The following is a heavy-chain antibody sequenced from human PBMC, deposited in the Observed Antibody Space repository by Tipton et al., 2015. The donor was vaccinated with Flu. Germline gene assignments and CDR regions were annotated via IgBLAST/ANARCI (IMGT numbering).Heavy chain of an antibody. Sequence: TLSLTCTVSGGSISSYYWSWIRQPPGKGLEWIGYIYYSGSTNYNPSLKSRVTISVDTSKNQFSLKLSSVTAADTAVYYCARFNWNDVSFDYWGQGTLDTVSS. D-gene: IGHD1-20*01. V-gene: IGHV4-59*07. CDR2: IYYSGST. CDR3: ARFNWNDVSFDY. CDR1: GGSISSYY. J-gene: IGHJ4*02.